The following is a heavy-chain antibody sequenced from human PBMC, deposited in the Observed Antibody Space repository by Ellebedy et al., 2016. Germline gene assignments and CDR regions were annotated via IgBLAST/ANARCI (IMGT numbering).Heavy chain of an antibody. CDR2: THYNGNT. CDR3: ARGQRGYDFWSGYPPLYYYYMDV. Sequence: SETLSLXXTVSGASISSRTYYWGWIRQPPGKGLEWIGSTHYNGNTYYNPSLRSRVTMSLDTSKNQFSLKLSSVTAADTAIYYCARGQRGYDFWSGYPPLYYYYMDVWGKGTTVTVSS. V-gene: IGHV4-39*07. J-gene: IGHJ6*03. CDR1: GASISSRTYY. D-gene: IGHD3-3*01.